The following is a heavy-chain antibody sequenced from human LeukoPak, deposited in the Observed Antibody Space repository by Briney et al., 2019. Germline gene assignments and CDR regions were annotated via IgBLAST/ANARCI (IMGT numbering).Heavy chain of an antibody. J-gene: IGHJ6*02. V-gene: IGHV3-30*18. D-gene: IGHD2-15*01. CDR2: ISYDGSNK. CDR1: GFTFSSYG. CDR3: AEGLGYCSGGSCYYYGMDV. Sequence: GGSLRLSCAASGFTFSSYGMHWVRQAPGKGLEWVAVISYDGSNKYYADSVKGRFTISRDNSKNTLYLQMNSLRAEDTAVYYCAEGLGYCSGGSCYYYGMDVWGQGTTVTVSS.